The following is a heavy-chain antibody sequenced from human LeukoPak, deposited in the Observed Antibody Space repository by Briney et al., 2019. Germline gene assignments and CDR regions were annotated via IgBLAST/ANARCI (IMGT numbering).Heavy chain of an antibody. V-gene: IGHV1-18*01. CDR1: GYTFTSYG. D-gene: IGHD3-22*01. Sequence: ASVKVSCKASGYTFTSYGISWVRQAPGQGLEWMGWISAYNGNTNYAQKLQGRVTMTEDTSTDTAYMELSSLRSEDTAVYYCATRKDYYEPADYWGQGTLVTVSS. J-gene: IGHJ4*02. CDR2: ISAYNGNT. CDR3: ATRKDYYEPADY.